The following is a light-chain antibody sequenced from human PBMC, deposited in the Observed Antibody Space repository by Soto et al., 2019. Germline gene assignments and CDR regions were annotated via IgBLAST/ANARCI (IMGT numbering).Light chain of an antibody. CDR2: GAS. CDR3: QQYNNWPIT. V-gene: IGKV3-15*01. Sequence: ETVMTQSPATLSVSPGEKATLSCRASQGVTNDLAWYQHKPGQAPRLLIYGASTGATGIPARFSGSGSGTEFTFTINSLQSEDFAIYYCQQYNNWPITFGGGTKVEIK. J-gene: IGKJ4*01. CDR1: QGVTND.